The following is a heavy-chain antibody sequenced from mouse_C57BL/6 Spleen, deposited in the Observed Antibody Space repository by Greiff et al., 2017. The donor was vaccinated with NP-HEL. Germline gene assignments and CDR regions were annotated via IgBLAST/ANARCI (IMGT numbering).Heavy chain of an antibody. V-gene: IGHV1-50*01. CDR1: GYTFTSYW. CDR3: ARYGNGGYFDY. CDR2: IDPSDSYT. J-gene: IGHJ2*01. D-gene: IGHD2-1*01. Sequence: QVQLKQPGAELVKPGASVKLSCKASGYTFTSYWMQWVKQRPGQGLEWIGEIDPSDSYTNYNQKFKGKATLTVDPSSSTAYMQLSSLTSEDSAVYYCARYGNGGYFDYWGQGTTLTVSS.